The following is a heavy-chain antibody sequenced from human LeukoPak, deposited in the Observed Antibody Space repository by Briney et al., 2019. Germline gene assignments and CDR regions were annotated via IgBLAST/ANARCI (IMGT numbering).Heavy chain of an antibody. J-gene: IGHJ4*02. V-gene: IGHV5-51*04. D-gene: IGHD3-22*01. CDR2: IYPGDYDT. CDR1: GYSFTSYW. Sequence: ESLKISCKGSGYSFTSYWIGWVRQMPGKGVEWMGIIYPGDYDTRYSPSFQGQVTISADKPINTAYLKWSSLKASDTAMYYCASNGDDSSGYLSYWGQGTLVTVSS. CDR3: ASNGDDSSGYLSY.